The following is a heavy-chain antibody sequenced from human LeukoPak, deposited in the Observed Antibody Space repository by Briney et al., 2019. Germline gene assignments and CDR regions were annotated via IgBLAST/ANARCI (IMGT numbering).Heavy chain of an antibody. D-gene: IGHD3-22*01. Sequence: LETLSLTCTVSGGSISSSSYYWGWIRQPPGKGLEWIGSIYYSGSTYYNPSLKSRVTISVDTSKNQFSLKLSSVTAADTAVYYCARLYDYYDSSGYYGWFDPWGQGTLVTVSS. J-gene: IGHJ5*02. CDR2: IYYSGST. CDR3: ARLYDYYDSSGYYGWFDP. CDR1: GGSISSSSYY. V-gene: IGHV4-39*01.